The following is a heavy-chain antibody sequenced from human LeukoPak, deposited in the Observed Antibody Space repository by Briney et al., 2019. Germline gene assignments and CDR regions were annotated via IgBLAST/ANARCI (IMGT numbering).Heavy chain of an antibody. CDR1: GFTFNSYS. D-gene: IGHD3-3*01. CDR2: ISYDGSNK. J-gene: IGHJ6*02. Sequence: PGGSLRLSCAASGFTFNSYSMKWVRQAPGKGLEWVAVISYDGSNKYYADSVKGRFTISRDNSKNTLYLQMNSLRAEDTAVYYCAKDTKLRFLEWFYYYYYGMDVWGQGTTVTVSS. CDR3: AKDTKLRFLEWFYYYYYGMDV. V-gene: IGHV3-30*18.